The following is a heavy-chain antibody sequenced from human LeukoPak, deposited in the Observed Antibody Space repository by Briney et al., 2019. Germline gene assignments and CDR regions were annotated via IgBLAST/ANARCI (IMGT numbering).Heavy chain of an antibody. CDR3: ARDLVTVTKGFDI. CDR2: ISYIGST. CDR1: DDSFSSHY. J-gene: IGHJ3*02. D-gene: IGHD4-17*01. Sequence: SETLSLTCAVSDDSFSSHYWTWIRQPPGKGLEWIGYISYIGSTNYNPSLKSRVTISIDTSRNQFSLRLSSVTAADTAVHYCARDLVTVTKGFDIWGQGTMVSVSS. V-gene: IGHV4-59*11.